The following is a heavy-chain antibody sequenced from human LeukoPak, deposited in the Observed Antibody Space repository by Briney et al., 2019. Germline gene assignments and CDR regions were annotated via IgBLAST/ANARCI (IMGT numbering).Heavy chain of an antibody. J-gene: IGHJ6*02. CDR3: ARENDMGYCSGGRCYKGYNAMDV. CDR1: GFAVSSNY. CDR2: IFSGGST. V-gene: IGHV3-53*01. Sequence: GGSLRLSCAASGFAVSSNYMSWVRQAPGKGLEWVSVIFSGGSTYYADSVKGRFTISRDNSKNTLYLQMNSLRAEDTAVYYCARENDMGYCSGGRCYKGYNAMDVWGQGTTVTVSS. D-gene: IGHD2-15*01.